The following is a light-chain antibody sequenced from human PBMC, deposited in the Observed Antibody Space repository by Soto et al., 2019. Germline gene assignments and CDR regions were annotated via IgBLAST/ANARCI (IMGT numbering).Light chain of an antibody. CDR3: LQYDTYPRT. Sequence: DIQMTQSPSSLSASVGDRVIITCRASQGIRSHLAWFQQKPGKAPKSLIYVPSNFQSGVPSKFRGSGSGTDFTLTINSLQPEDFATYYCLQYDTYPRTFGPGTKVDIK. CDR2: VPS. CDR1: QGIRSH. J-gene: IGKJ3*01. V-gene: IGKV1-16*02.